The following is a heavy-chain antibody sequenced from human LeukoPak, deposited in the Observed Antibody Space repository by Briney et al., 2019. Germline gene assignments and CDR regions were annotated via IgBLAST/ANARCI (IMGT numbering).Heavy chain of an antibody. J-gene: IGHJ4*02. CDR1: GFTFTNAW. CDR3: TTDLGTYYHGSQRLIPIDY. Sequence: GGSLRLSCVDSGFTFTNAWMSWVRQAPGEGLEWIGRIKSKADGETTNYAEPVRGRFTISRDDSKSAVYLQMNSLKIEDTAVYYCTTDLGTYYHGSQRLIPIDYWGQGTLVTVSS. D-gene: IGHD3-10*01. V-gene: IGHV3-15*01. CDR2: IKSKADGETT.